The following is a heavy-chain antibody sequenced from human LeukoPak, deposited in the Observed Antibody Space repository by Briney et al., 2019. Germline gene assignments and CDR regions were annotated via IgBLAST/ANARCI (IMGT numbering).Heavy chain of an antibody. D-gene: IGHD6-6*01. Sequence: GASVKVSCKASGYTFTGYYMHWVRQAPGQGLEWMGRIIPILGIANYAQKFQGRVTITADKSTSTAYMELSSLRSEDTAVYYCARERIAARPAAYYYYGMDVWGQGTAVTVSS. CDR2: IIPILGIA. CDR3: ARERIAARPAAYYYYGMDV. V-gene: IGHV1-69*04. J-gene: IGHJ6*02. CDR1: GYTFTGYY.